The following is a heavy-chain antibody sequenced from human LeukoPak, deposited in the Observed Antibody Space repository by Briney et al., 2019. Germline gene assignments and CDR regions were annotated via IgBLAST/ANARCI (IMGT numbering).Heavy chain of an antibody. Sequence: GGSLRLSCAASGFTFNTYDMTWARQAPGKELEWVSIIRRDDKTTYYADSVKGRFTISRDNSMKTLYLQMSGLTAEDTAVYYCVKGGWLDYWGQGIPVIVSS. D-gene: IGHD2-15*01. J-gene: IGHJ4*02. V-gene: IGHV3-23*01. CDR3: VKGGWLDY. CDR2: IRRDDKTT. CDR1: GFTFNTYD.